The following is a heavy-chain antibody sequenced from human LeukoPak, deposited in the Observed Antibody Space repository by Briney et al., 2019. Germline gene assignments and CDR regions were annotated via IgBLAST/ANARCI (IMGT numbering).Heavy chain of an antibody. V-gene: IGHV3-7*01. CDR1: GFTINIDW. CDR2: VKQGGVEK. CDR3: AKGYTTNWDHYFDY. J-gene: IGHJ4*02. D-gene: IGHD6-13*01. Sequence: AGGSLRLSCEASGFTINIDWMSWVRQAPGKGLEWAAMVKQGGVEKHYVDSVKGRFTISRDNTKNSLFLQMDSLRDDDTAIYYCAKGYTTNWDHYFDYWGQGSLVTVSS.